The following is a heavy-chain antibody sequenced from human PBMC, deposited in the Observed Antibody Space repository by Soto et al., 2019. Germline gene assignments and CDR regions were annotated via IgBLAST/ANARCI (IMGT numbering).Heavy chain of an antibody. J-gene: IGHJ4*02. V-gene: IGHV3-30-3*01. D-gene: IGHD3-3*01. CDR3: ARGSLWYYDFWSGKKFGPQDYYFDY. CDR2: ISYDGSNK. CDR1: GFTFSSYA. Sequence: GGSLSLSCAASGFTFSSYAMHWVRQAPGKGLEWVAVISYDGSNKYYADSVKGRFTISRDNSKNTLYLQMNSLRAEDTAVYYCARGSLWYYDFWSGKKFGPQDYYFDYWGQGTLVTVS.